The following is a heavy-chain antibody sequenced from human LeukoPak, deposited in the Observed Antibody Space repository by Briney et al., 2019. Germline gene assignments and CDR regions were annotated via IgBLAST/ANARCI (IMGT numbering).Heavy chain of an antibody. D-gene: IGHD2-15*01. Sequence: SETPSLTCTVSGGSISSYYWSWIRQPPGKGLEWIGYIYYRGSTNYNPSLKSRLTISVDTSKNQFSLKLSSVTAADTAVYYCAREGGSPGYFDYWGQGTLVTVSS. J-gene: IGHJ4*02. CDR3: AREGGSPGYFDY. CDR1: GGSISSYY. CDR2: IYYRGST. V-gene: IGHV4-59*01.